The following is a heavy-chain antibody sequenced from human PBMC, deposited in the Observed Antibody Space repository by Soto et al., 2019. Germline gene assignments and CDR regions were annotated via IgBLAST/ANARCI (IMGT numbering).Heavy chain of an antibody. Sequence: GESLKISCKGSGYSFTSYWIGWVRQMPGKGLEWMGIIYPGDSDTRYSPSFQGQVTITADKSISTAYLQWSSLKASDTAMYYCARLAATMVRGVIPYYYYYGMDVWGQGTTVTVSS. CDR1: GYSFTSYW. J-gene: IGHJ6*02. CDR3: ARLAATMVRGVIPYYYYYGMDV. V-gene: IGHV5-51*01. D-gene: IGHD3-10*01. CDR2: IYPGDSDT.